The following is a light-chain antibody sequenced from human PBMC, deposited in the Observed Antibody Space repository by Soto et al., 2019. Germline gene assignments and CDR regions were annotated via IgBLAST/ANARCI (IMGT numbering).Light chain of an antibody. CDR2: GAS. CDR3: QQYVSSSRT. Sequence: EIVLTQSPGTLSLSPGERATLSCRASQSVSSYLAWYQQKPGQAPRLLIYGASSRATGIPDRFTGSGSGTDFSITISRLEPEDFAVYYCQQYVSSSRTFGQGTKVEI. J-gene: IGKJ1*01. CDR1: QSVSSY. V-gene: IGKV3-20*01.